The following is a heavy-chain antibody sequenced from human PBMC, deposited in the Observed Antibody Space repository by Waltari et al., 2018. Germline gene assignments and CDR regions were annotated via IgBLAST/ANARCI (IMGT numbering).Heavy chain of an antibody. Sequence: EVQLLQSGTELKKQGTTVNIPCQVSGYTFTDYYIHWVQQAPGKGPHWMGLVDPEDGETIYAEKFQGRVTITADTSTDTAYMELSSLRSEDTAVYYCATALGDRSSASRAFDIWGLGTMITVSS. V-gene: IGHV1-69-2*01. D-gene: IGHD3-10*01. CDR3: ATALGDRSSASRAFDI. CDR1: GYTFTDYY. J-gene: IGHJ3*02. CDR2: VDPEDGET.